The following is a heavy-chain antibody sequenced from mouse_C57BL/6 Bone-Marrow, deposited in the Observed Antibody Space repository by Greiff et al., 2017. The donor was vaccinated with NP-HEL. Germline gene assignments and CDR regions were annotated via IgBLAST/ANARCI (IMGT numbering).Heavy chain of an antibody. J-gene: IGHJ3*01. CDR3: AREGYYGSSYGFAY. CDR1: GYTFTSYW. Sequence: QVQLQQHGAELVMPGASVKLSCKASGYTFTSYWMPWVKQRPGQGLEWIGEIDPSDSYTNYNQKFQGKSTLTVDKSSSTAYMQLSSLTSEDSAVYYFAREGYYGSSYGFAYWGQGTLVTVSA. CDR2: IDPSDSYT. D-gene: IGHD1-1*01. V-gene: IGHV1-69*01.